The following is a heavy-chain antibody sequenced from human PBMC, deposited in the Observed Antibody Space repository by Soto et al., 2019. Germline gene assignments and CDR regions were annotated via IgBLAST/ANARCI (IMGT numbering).Heavy chain of an antibody. J-gene: IGHJ4*02. CDR2: IYYSGST. CDR3: ARHIEGLIPHFAY. V-gene: IGHV4-59*08. CDR1: GGPISSISNHY. Sequence: PSETLSLTCTVSGGPISSISNHYCSWFRLPPGKGLEWIGYIYYSGSTNYNPSLKSRVTISVDTSKNQFSLKLSSVTAADTAVYYCARHIEGLIPHFAYWGQGTLVTVSS. D-gene: IGHD2-2*02.